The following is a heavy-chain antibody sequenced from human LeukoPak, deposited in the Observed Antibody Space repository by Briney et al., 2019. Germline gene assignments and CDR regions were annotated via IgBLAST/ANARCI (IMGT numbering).Heavy chain of an antibody. D-gene: IGHD3-10*01. Sequence: ASVKVSCKASGYTFTSYDINWVRQAPGQGLEWMGWMNPNSGNTGYAQKFQGRVTMTRNTSISTAYMELSSLRSEDTAVYYCARGLVRITMVRGVIAGRNWGQGTLVTVSS. V-gene: IGHV1-8*01. CDR3: ARGLVRITMVRGVIAGRN. CDR1: GYTFTSYD. J-gene: IGHJ4*02. CDR2: MNPNSGNT.